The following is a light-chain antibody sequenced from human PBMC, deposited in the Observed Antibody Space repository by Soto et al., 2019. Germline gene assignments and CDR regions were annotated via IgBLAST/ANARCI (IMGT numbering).Light chain of an antibody. Sequence: EVVLTQSPGTLSLSPGERATLSCRASQSVSNNYFAWYQQKPGQAPRLLVFGSSDRATGMPDRFSGSGSGTDFTLNISRLEPEDFAVYYYQQQGSSPPYTFGQGTRLDIK. CDR1: QSVSNNY. CDR3: QQQGSSPPYT. CDR2: GSS. J-gene: IGKJ2*01. V-gene: IGKV3-20*01.